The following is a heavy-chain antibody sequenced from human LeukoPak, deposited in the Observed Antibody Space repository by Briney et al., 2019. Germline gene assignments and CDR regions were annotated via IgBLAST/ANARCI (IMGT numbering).Heavy chain of an antibody. V-gene: IGHV3-30*02. D-gene: IGHD3-3*01. CDR3: AKDGWNFWSGPSYYMDV. CDR2: IRYDGSNK. J-gene: IGHJ6*03. CDR1: GFTFSSYA. Sequence: GGSLRLSCAASGFTFSSYAMSWVRQAPGKGLEWVAFIRYDGSNKYYADSVKGRFTISRDNSKNTLYLQMNSLRAEDTAVYYCAKDGWNFWSGPSYYMDVWGKGTTVTVSS.